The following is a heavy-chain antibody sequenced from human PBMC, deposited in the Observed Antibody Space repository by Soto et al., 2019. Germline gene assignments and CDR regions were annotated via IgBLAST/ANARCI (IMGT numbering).Heavy chain of an antibody. D-gene: IGHD6-19*01. CDR2: IIPIFGTA. CDR3: ARDRDSSGWYEN. Sequence: QVQLVQSGAEVKKPGSSVKVSCKASGGTFSSYAVSWGRQAPGQGLEWMGGIIPIFGTANYAQKFQGRVTITADESTSTAYMELSSLRSEDTAVYYCARDRDSSGWYENWGQGTLVTVSS. CDR1: GGTFSSYA. V-gene: IGHV1-69*12. J-gene: IGHJ4*02.